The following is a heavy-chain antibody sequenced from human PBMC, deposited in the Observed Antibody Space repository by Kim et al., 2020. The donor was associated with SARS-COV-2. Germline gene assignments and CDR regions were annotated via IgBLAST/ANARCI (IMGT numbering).Heavy chain of an antibody. Sequence: ASVKVSCKASGYTFTDYYIHWVRQAPGQGLEWMGRIHPNSGDTHYAQKFRDRVTMTRDTSVTTTYMEMSTLRSDDTAVFYCARGQRDGSSYCELWGQGTLVTVSS. V-gene: IGHV1-2*06. CDR2: IHPNSGDT. CDR3: ARGQRDGSSYCEL. D-gene: IGHD1-26*01. CDR1: GYTFTDYY. J-gene: IGHJ4*02.